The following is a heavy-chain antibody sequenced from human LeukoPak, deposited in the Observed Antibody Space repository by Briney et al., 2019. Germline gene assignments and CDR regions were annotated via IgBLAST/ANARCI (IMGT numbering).Heavy chain of an antibody. J-gene: IGHJ4*02. V-gene: IGHV1-2*02. CDR2: INRNSGGT. D-gene: IGHD2-2*01. CDR1: GYTFTAYY. CDR3: ARAVPTAPY. Sequence: GASVKVSCKASGYTFTAYYMHWVRQATGQGLEWMGWINRNSGGTNYAQNFQGRVTMTRDTSISTAYMELSSLRSDDTAIYYCARAVPTAPYGGEGTLVSVFS.